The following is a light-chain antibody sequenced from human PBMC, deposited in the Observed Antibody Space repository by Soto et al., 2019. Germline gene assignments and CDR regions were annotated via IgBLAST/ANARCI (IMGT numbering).Light chain of an antibody. CDR1: SSNIGSNT. CDR3: ASWDDSLNAWV. V-gene: IGLV1-44*01. J-gene: IGLJ3*02. CDR2: NNH. Sequence: QSVLTQPPSASGTPGQWVTISCSGSSSNIGSNTVHWYQQLPGTAPRLLIYNNHQRPSWVPDRLSASKSGTSASLALTEVQSEDEADYYCASWDDSLNAWVFGGGTKLTVL.